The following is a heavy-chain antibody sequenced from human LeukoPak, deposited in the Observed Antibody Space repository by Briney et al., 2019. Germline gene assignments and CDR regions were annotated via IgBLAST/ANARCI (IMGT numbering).Heavy chain of an antibody. CDR3: ARDTIRGVIRGFDY. CDR2: INPNSGGT. Sequence: ASVKVSCKASGYTFTGYYMHWVRQAPGQGLEWMGWINPNSGGTNYAQKFQGRVTMTRDTSISTAYMELSRLRSDDTAVYYCARDTIRGVIRGFDYWGQGTLVTVSS. J-gene: IGHJ4*02. CDR1: GYTFTGYY. D-gene: IGHD3-10*01. V-gene: IGHV1-2*02.